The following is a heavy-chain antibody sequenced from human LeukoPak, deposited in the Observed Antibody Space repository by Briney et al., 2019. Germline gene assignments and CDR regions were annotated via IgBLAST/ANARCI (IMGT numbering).Heavy chain of an antibody. CDR1: GYTFTSYA. Sequence: GASVKVSCNASGYTFTSYAVHWVREAPAQRLEWMGWINAGNGNTKYSQKFQGRVTITRDTSASTAYMELSSLRSEDTAVYYCARSSDSCSSTSCYASYYYGMDVWGQGTTVTVSS. V-gene: IGHV1-3*01. CDR2: INAGNGNT. J-gene: IGHJ6*02. CDR3: ARSSDSCSSTSCYASYYYGMDV. D-gene: IGHD2-2*01.